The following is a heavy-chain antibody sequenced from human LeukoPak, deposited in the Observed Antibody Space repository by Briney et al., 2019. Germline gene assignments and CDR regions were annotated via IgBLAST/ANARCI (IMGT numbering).Heavy chain of an antibody. V-gene: IGHV3-23*01. D-gene: IGHD2-15*01. CDR2: ISGSGGST. J-gene: IGHJ5*02. Sequence: PGGSLRLSCAASGFTFSSYAMSWVRQAPGKGLEWVSAISGSGGSTYYADSVKGRFTISRDNSKNTLYLQMNSLRAEDTAVYYCAKGRFDCSGGSCNWFDPWGQGTLVTVSS. CDR1: GFTFSSYA. CDR3: AKGRFDCSGGSCNWFDP.